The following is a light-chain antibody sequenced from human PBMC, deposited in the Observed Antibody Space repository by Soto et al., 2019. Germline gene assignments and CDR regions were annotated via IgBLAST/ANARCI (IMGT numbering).Light chain of an antibody. Sequence: QSARTQPRSVSGSPGQSVTISCTGTSSDVGGYNYVSWYQKYPGKAPRLMIYDVSKRPSGVPDRFSGSKSGNTASLTISGLQAEDEADYYCCSHAGSFTLVFGGGTKLTVL. V-gene: IGLV2-11*01. CDR1: SSDVGGYNY. J-gene: IGLJ2*01. CDR3: CSHAGSFTLV. CDR2: DVS.